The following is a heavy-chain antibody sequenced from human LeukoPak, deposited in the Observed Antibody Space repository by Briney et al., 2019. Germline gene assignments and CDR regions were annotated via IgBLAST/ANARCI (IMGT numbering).Heavy chain of an antibody. J-gene: IGHJ5*02. CDR2: MSYSGST. Sequence: SETLSLTRTVSGGSISSSSYYWGWIRQPPGKGLEWIGSMSYSGSTYYNPSLKSRVTISVDTSKNQFSLKLSSVTAADTAVYYCASLNAAYYYDSSGKPRGWFDPWGQGTLVTVSS. CDR3: ASLNAAYYYDSSGKPRGWFDP. V-gene: IGHV4-39*01. D-gene: IGHD3-22*01. CDR1: GGSISSSSYY.